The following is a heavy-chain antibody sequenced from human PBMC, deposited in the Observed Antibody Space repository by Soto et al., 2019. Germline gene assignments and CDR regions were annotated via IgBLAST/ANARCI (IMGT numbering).Heavy chain of an antibody. V-gene: IGHV3-23*01. Sequence: VQLLESGGGLVQPGGSLRLSCAASGFSFSSYAMVWVRQAPGKGLEWVSVISARGGSSYFADSVKGRFTISRENSKNVLSLEMNSLRAEGMAIYFGAKGSIEYSAAVDNWGQGTLVLVSS. D-gene: IGHD5-12*01. CDR3: AKGSIEYSAAVDN. J-gene: IGHJ4*02. CDR2: ISARGGSS. CDR1: GFSFSSYA.